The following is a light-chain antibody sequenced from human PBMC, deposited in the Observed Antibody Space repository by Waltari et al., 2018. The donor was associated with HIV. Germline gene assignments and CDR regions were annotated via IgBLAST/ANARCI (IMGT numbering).Light chain of an antibody. CDR2: EDS. Sequence: YELTQPPSVSVSPGQTANITCPGDKLGQKYAHWYQQKSGNSPVLLIYEDSKRRSGIPERFSGSISGDTATLTISGTQAEDEADYHCQAWDRSTVIFAGGTKLTVL. CDR3: QAWDRSTVI. V-gene: IGLV3-1*01. J-gene: IGLJ2*01. CDR1: KLGQKY.